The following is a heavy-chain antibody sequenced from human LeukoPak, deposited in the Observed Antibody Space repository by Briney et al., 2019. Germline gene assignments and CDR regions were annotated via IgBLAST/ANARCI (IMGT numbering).Heavy chain of an antibody. Sequence: GGSLRLSCAASGFTFSDYCMSWIRQAPGKGLEWISYISSSGSTIYYADSVKGRFTISRDNAKNSLYLQMNSLRAEDTAVHYCARGVRLQIRDNYEGPGIDYWGQGTLVTVSS. CDR1: GFTFSDYC. J-gene: IGHJ4*02. CDR2: ISSSGSTI. V-gene: IGHV3-11*04. D-gene: IGHD5-24*01. CDR3: ARGVRLQIRDNYEGPGIDY.